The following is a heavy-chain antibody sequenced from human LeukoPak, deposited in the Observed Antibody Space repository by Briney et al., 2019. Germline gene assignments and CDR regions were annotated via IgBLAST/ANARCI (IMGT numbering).Heavy chain of an antibody. CDR3: ARSGSTGSNNWFDP. Sequence: GGSLRLSCAASGFTFSDYYMSWIRQAPGKGLEWVSSISSSSSYIYYADSVKGRFTISRDNAKNSLYLQMDSLRAEDTAVYYCARSGSTGSNNWFDPWGQGTLVTVSS. D-gene: IGHD6-25*01. CDR1: GFTFSDYY. CDR2: ISSSSSYI. V-gene: IGHV3-11*06. J-gene: IGHJ5*02.